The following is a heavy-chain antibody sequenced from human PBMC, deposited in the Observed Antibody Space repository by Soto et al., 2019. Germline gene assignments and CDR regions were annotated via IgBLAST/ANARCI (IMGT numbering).Heavy chain of an antibody. J-gene: IGHJ6*03. CDR1: GYTFTSYG. CDR3: AMFERECGDFYFMVF. CDR2: ISAYNGNT. D-gene: IGHD3-16*01. V-gene: IGHV1-18*01. Sequence: ASVKVSCKASGYTFTSYGISWVRQAPGQGLEWMGWISAYNGNTNYAQKLQGRVTMTTDTSTSTAYMELRSLRSDDTAVYYCAMFERECGDFYFMVFWGKGTTVTVSS.